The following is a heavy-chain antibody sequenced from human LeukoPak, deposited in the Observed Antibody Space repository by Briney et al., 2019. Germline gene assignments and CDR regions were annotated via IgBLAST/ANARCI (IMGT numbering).Heavy chain of an antibody. Sequence: PSETLSLTCTVSGGSISSGGYYWSWIRQPPGKGLEWIGYIYYSGSTNYNPSLKSRVTISVDTSKNQFSLKLSSVTAADTAVYYCARMHGSGSCDFDYWGQGTLVTVSS. CDR1: GGSISSGGYY. CDR2: IYYSGST. V-gene: IGHV4-61*08. CDR3: ARMHGSGSCDFDY. J-gene: IGHJ4*02. D-gene: IGHD3-10*01.